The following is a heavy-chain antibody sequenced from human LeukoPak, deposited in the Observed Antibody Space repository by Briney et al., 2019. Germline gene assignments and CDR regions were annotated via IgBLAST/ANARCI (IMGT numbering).Heavy chain of an antibody. CDR3: ARLGPTFTYSGSRIFDY. Sequence: PSETLSLTCTVSGGSINSRGYYWGWLRQPPGKGLDWIGSIYYSGSTFYNPSLNSRVTISVDKSKNQFSLKLRSVTAADTAVYYCARLGPTFTYSGSRIFDYWGQGTLVTVSS. CDR1: GGSINSRGYY. J-gene: IGHJ4*02. CDR2: IYYSGST. V-gene: IGHV4-39*07. D-gene: IGHD1-26*01.